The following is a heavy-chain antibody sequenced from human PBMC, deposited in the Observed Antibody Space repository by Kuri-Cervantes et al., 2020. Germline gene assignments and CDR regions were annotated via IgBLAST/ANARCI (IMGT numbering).Heavy chain of an antibody. CDR1: GASISGYDYY. V-gene: IGHV4-30-4*08. D-gene: IGHD5-24*01. CDR2: IYYTGNT. J-gene: IGHJ4*02. CDR3: ARLPRRWLQPYYFDY. Sequence: SETLSLTCTVSGASISGYDYYWTWIRQPPGKGLEWIGYIYYTGNTYYNPSLESRVTISVDTSKNQFSLKLSSVTAADTAVYYCARLPRRWLQPYYFDYWGQGTLVTVSS.